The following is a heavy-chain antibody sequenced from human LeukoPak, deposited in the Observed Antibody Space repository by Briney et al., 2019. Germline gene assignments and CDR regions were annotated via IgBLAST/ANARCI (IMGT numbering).Heavy chain of an antibody. CDR2: ISVYNGKT. Sequence: ASVKVSCKASGYTFTSYGISWVRQAPGQGLEWMGWISVYNGKTNYAQKLQGRVTMTTETSTSTAYLELRSLSFDDTALYYCAREVMVRGIPFDYWGQGTLVTVSS. J-gene: IGHJ4*02. D-gene: IGHD3-10*01. CDR1: GYTFTSYG. V-gene: IGHV1-18*01. CDR3: AREVMVRGIPFDY.